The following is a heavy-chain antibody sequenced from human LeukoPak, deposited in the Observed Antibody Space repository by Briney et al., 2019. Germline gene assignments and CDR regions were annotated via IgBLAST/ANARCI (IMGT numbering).Heavy chain of an antibody. CDR1: GFTFDDYG. CDR3: ARGDSYYYYMDV. Sequence: GGSLRLSCAASGFTFDDYGMSWVRQAPGKGLEWVSGITWDGGSTGYADSVKGRFTISRDNAKNSLYLQMNSLRAEDTALYYCARGDSYYYYMDVWGKGTTVTVSS. D-gene: IGHD3/OR15-3a*01. J-gene: IGHJ6*03. V-gene: IGHV3-20*04. CDR2: ITWDGGST.